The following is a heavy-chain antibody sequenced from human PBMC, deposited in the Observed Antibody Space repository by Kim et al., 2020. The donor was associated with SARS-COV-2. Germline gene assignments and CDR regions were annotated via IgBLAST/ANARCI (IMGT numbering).Heavy chain of an antibody. CDR3: AREPIVVVPAAIGGWYYYGMDV. V-gene: IGHV4-39*07. Sequence: SETLSLTCTVSGGSISSSSYYWGWIRQPPGKGLEWIGSIYYSGSTYYNPSLKSRVTISVDTSKNQFSLKLSSVTAADTAVYYCAREPIVVVPAAIGGWYYYGMDVWGQGTTVTVAS. CDR1: GGSISSSSYY. D-gene: IGHD2-2*02. CDR2: IYYSGST. J-gene: IGHJ6*02.